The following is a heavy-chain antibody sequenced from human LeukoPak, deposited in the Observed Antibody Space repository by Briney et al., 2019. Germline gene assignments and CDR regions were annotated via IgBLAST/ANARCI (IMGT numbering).Heavy chain of an antibody. CDR1: GFTFSNAW. Sequence: GGPLRLSCAASGFTFSNAWMSWVRQAPGKGLEWVGRIKSKTDGGTTDYAAPVKGRFTISRDDSKNTLYLQMNSLKTEDTAVYYCTTGPVVVVAAPYYYYGMDVWGQGTTVTVSS. J-gene: IGHJ6*02. CDR2: IKSKTDGGTT. D-gene: IGHD2-15*01. V-gene: IGHV3-15*01. CDR3: TTGPVVVVAAPYYYYGMDV.